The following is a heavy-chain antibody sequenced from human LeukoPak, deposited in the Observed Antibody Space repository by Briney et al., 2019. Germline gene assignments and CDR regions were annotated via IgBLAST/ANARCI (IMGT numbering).Heavy chain of an antibody. D-gene: IGHD6-19*01. CDR2: IWYDGSNK. Sequence: GGSLRLSCAASGFTFRSYAMSWVRQAPGKGLEWVAVIWYDGSNKYYADSVKGRFTISRDNSKNTLYLQMNSLRAEDTAVYYCAKDRGSSGWYDYWGQGTLVTVSS. CDR3: AKDRGSSGWYDY. J-gene: IGHJ4*02. CDR1: GFTFRSYA. V-gene: IGHV3-33*06.